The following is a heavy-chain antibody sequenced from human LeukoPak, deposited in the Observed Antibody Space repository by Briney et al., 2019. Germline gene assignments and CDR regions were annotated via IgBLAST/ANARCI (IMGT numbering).Heavy chain of an antibody. CDR2: INHSGYT. V-gene: IGHV4-34*01. D-gene: IGHD4-17*01. CDR3: TRVTTGHDY. J-gene: IGHJ4*02. Sequence: PSETLSLTCAVSGVSFDDHYWSWVRQTPGKGLEWIGEINHSGYTNDSPSLTSRVTLSIDTSRKQFSLNLRSVTVADAGIYYCTRVTTGHDYWGQGTLVTVSS. CDR1: GVSFDDHY.